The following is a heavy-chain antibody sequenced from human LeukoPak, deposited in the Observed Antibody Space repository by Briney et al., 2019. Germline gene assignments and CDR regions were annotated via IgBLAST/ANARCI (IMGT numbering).Heavy chain of an antibody. CDR1: GFIFSSYG. J-gene: IGHJ3*02. Sequence: GGSLRLSCAASGFIFSSYGMHWVRQAPGKGLEWVAVIWHDGSNRHYVDSVKGRFTISRDNPKSTLYLQMNSLRAEDTAVYYCVRVVTVSNTDPAFDIWGRGTLVTVSS. CDR3: VRVVTVSNTDPAFDI. CDR2: IWHDGSNR. V-gene: IGHV3-33*01. D-gene: IGHD2-21*02.